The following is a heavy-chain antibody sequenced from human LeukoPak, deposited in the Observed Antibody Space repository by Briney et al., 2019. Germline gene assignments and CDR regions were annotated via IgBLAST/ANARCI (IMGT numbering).Heavy chain of an antibody. V-gene: IGHV3-74*01. Sequence: PGGSLRLSCAASGFTFSDYWMHWVRQAPGKGLVWVSRINGDGSSTSYADSVKGRFTISRDNVKNTLYLQMNSLRAEDTAIYYCTRVGYIDEGIDYWGQGTLVTVSS. CDR2: INGDGSST. D-gene: IGHD5-24*01. CDR3: TRVGYIDEGIDY. CDR1: GFTFSDYW. J-gene: IGHJ4*02.